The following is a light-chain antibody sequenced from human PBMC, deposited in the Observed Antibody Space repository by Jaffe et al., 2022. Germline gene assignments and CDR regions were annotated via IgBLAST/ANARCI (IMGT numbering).Light chain of an antibody. V-gene: IGLV2-11*01. Sequence: QSALTQPRSVSGSPGQSVTISCSGTSSDVGGYNYVSWYQQHPGKAPKLMIHDVSKRPSGVPDRFSGSKSGNTASLTISGLQADDEADYYCCSYAGTYIYVFGTGTKVTVL. CDR1: SSDVGGYNY. CDR2: DVS. J-gene: IGLJ1*01. CDR3: CSYAGTYIYV.